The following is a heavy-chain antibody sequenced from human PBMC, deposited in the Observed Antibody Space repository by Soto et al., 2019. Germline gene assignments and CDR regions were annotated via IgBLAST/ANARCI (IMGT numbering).Heavy chain of an antibody. Sequence: QVQLVQSGAEVKKPGSSVKVSCKASGGTFSSYAITWVRQAPEEGLEWMGGIIPMLGTANYAQRFQGRVTISADESTSTAYMELISLRSEDTAVSYCATSRSYSSSWYGRYFDYWGQGTLVTVSS. V-gene: IGHV1-69*01. CDR3: ATSRSYSSSWYGRYFDY. D-gene: IGHD6-13*01. CDR1: GGTFSSYA. CDR2: IIPMLGTA. J-gene: IGHJ4*02.